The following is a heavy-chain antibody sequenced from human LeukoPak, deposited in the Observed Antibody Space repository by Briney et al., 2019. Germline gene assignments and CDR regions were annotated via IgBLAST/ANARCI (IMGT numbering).Heavy chain of an antibody. CDR3: ASRVDYAWGSYRYHDY. CDR1: GGTFSSYA. Sequence: ASVKVSCKASGGTFSSYAISWVRQAPGQGLEWMGGIIPIFGTANYAQKFQGRVTVTADKSTSTAYMELSSLRSEDTAVYYCASRVDYAWGSYRYHDYWGQGTLVTVSS. V-gene: IGHV1-69*06. D-gene: IGHD3-16*02. CDR2: IIPIFGTA. J-gene: IGHJ4*02.